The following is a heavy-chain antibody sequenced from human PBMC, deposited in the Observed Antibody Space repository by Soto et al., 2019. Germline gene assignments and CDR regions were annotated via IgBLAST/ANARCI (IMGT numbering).Heavy chain of an antibody. Sequence: SETLSLTCAVYGGSFSGYYWSWIRQPPGKGLEWIGEINHSGSTNYNPSLKSRVTISVDTSKNQFSLKLSSVTAADTAVYYCARGLLFDYWGQGTLVTVSS. D-gene: IGHD2-15*01. J-gene: IGHJ4*02. V-gene: IGHV4-34*01. CDR1: GGSFSGYY. CDR2: INHSGST. CDR3: ARGLLFDY.